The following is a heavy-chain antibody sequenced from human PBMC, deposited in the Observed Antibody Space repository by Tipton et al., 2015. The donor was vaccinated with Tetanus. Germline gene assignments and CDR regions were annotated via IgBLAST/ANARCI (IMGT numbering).Heavy chain of an antibody. CDR3: ARRSYCSSARCFDAFDL. V-gene: IGHV4-31*03. J-gene: IGHJ3*01. CDR2: IYYSGST. Sequence: TLSLTCSVSGASISSGGYFWNWIRHRPGKGLEWIGYIYYSGSTFYNPSLKSRVTISVDTSNNQFSLRLSSVTAADTAVYFCARRSYCSSARCFDAFDLWGPGTRVTVSS. D-gene: IGHD3-16*02. CDR1: GASISSGGYF.